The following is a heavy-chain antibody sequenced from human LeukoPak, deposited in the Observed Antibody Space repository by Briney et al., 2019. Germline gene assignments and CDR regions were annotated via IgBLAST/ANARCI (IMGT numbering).Heavy chain of an antibody. CDR3: ARGGSSGWYNY. Sequence: GGSLRLSCAASGFTVSSDYMSWVRQAPGKGLEWVSVIYSGGSTYYADSVKGRFTISRDNSKNTLYLRMNSLRAEDTAVYYCARGGSSGWYNYWGQGTLVTVSS. V-gene: IGHV3-66*01. CDR2: IYSGGST. D-gene: IGHD6-19*01. J-gene: IGHJ4*02. CDR1: GFTVSSDY.